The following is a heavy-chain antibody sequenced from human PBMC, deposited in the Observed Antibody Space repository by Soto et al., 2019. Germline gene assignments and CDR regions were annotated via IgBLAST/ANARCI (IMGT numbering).Heavy chain of an antibody. CDR3: APDRDCSGGSCYFDY. CDR1: GYTLTELS. J-gene: IGHJ4*02. V-gene: IGHV1-24*01. Sequence: ASVKVSCKVSGYTLTELSMHWVRQAPGKGLEWMGGFDPEDGETIYAQKFQGRVTMTEDTSTDTAYMELSSLRSEDTAVYYCAPDRDCSGGSCYFDYLGPGTLVTVSS. D-gene: IGHD2-15*01. CDR2: FDPEDGET.